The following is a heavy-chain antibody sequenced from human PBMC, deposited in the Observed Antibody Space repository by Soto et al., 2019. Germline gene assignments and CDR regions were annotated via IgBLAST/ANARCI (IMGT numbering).Heavy chain of an antibody. J-gene: IGHJ6*02. CDR2: INPNSGGT. Sequence: GXSGKVCFRASRYTFTGYYMHWVRQAPVQGLEWMGWINPNSGGTNYAQKFQGRVTMTRDTSISTAYMELSRLRSEDTAVYYCARVPRDPLITNYYYYYGMDVWGQGTTVTVSS. CDR3: ARVPRDPLITNYYYYYGMDV. CDR1: RYTFTGYY. V-gene: IGHV1-2*02. D-gene: IGHD2-8*01.